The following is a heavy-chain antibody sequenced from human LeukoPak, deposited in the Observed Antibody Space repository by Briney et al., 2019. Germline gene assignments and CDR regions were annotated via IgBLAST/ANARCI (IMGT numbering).Heavy chain of an antibody. CDR1: GFNFGDSV. J-gene: IGHJ4*02. V-gene: IGHV3-49*03. CDR3: SRSYDVLSGYFPPDY. CDR2: IRSKRYGGIT. D-gene: IGHD3-9*01. Sequence: PGGSLRLSCTGSGFNFGDSVMSWFRQAPGKGREWVVFIRSKRYGGITQYAASVKGRFTISRDDSKSVAYLQMNSLKTEDTAVYYCSRSYDVLSGYFPPDYWGQGTLVTVSS.